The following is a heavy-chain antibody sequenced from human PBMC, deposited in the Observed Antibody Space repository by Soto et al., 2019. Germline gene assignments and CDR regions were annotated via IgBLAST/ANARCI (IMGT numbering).Heavy chain of an antibody. CDR1: GYTFTSYY. J-gene: IGHJ6*02. D-gene: IGHD1-26*01. Sequence: ASVKVSCKASGYTFTSYYMHWVRQAPGQGLEWMGIINPSGGSTSYAQKFQGRVTMTRDTSTSTVYMELSSLRSEDTAVYYCARVGGSYPDYYYGMDVWGQGTTVTVSS. CDR3: ARVGGSYPDYYYGMDV. CDR2: INPSGGST. V-gene: IGHV1-46*01.